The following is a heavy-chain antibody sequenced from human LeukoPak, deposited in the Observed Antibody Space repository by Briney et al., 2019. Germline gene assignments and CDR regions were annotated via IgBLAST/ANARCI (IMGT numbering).Heavy chain of an antibody. Sequence: GGSLRLSCAASGFTFSSYSMNWVRQAPGKGLEWVSYISSSSSTIYYADSVKGRFTISRDNAENSLYLQMNSLRAEDTAVYYCAKVYVVVVPAAHNWFDPWGQGTLVTVSS. CDR1: GFTFSSYS. CDR2: ISSSSSTI. J-gene: IGHJ5*02. CDR3: AKVYVVVVPAAHNWFDP. V-gene: IGHV3-48*01. D-gene: IGHD2-2*01.